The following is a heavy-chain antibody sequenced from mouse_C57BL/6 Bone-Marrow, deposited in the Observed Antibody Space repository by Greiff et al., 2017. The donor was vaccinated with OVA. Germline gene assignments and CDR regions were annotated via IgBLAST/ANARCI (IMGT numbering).Heavy chain of an antibody. V-gene: IGHV1-64*01. Sequence: QVQLQQPGAELVKPGASVKLSCKASGYTFTSYWMHWVKQRPGQGLEWIGMIHPNSGSTNYNEKFKSKATLTVDKSSSTAYMQLSSLTSEDSAVYYCARKSYYDYPLFAYWGQGTLVTVSA. CDR2: IHPNSGST. CDR3: ARKSYYDYPLFAY. D-gene: IGHD2-4*01. CDR1: GYTFTSYW. J-gene: IGHJ3*01.